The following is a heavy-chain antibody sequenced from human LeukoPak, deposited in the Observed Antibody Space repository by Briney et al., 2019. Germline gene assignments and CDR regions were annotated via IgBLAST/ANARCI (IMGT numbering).Heavy chain of an antibody. V-gene: IGHV3-30*04. CDR3: ARDPYYYGSGFPPNYFDY. J-gene: IGHJ4*02. D-gene: IGHD3-10*01. Sequence: GRSLRLSCAASGFTFSSYAMHWVRQAPGKGLDLVAVISYDGSNKYYADSVKGRFTISRDNSKNTLYLQMNSLIAEDTAVYYCARDPYYYGSGFPPNYFDYWGQGTLVTVSS. CDR2: ISYDGSNK. CDR1: GFTFSSYA.